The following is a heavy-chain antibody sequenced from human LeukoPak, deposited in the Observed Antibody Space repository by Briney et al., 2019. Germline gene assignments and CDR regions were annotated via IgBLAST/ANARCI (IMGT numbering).Heavy chain of an antibody. Sequence: GSLRLSCAASGFTFSTCAINWVRQAPGKGLEWVSAISGSGSKTFYADSVKGRFTISRDNPKNTLYLQMNSLRPEDTAAYYCVKEPRGYSFSFDIWGQGTMVTVSS. CDR2: ISGSGSKT. D-gene: IGHD5-18*01. V-gene: IGHV3-23*01. J-gene: IGHJ3*02. CDR1: GFTFSTCA. CDR3: VKEPRGYSFSFDI.